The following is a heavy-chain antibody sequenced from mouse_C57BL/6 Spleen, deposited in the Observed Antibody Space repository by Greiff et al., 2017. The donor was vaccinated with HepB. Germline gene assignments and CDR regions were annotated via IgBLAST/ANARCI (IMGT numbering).Heavy chain of an antibody. CDR2: IYPGGGYT. D-gene: IGHD2-4*01. V-gene: IGHV1-63*01. Sequence: QVQLQHSGAELVRPGTSVKMSCKASGYTFTNYWIGWAKQRPGHGLEWIGDIYPGGGYTNYNEKFKGKATLTADKSSSTAYMQFSSLTSEDSAIYYCARALYDYDGDYYAMDYWGQGTSVTVSS. CDR3: ARALYDYDGDYYAMDY. CDR1: GYTFTNYW. J-gene: IGHJ4*01.